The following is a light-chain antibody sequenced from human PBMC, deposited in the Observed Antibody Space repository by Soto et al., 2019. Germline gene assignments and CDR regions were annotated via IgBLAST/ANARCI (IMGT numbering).Light chain of an antibody. V-gene: IGLV2-14*03. CDR3: SSYTSSSTYV. CDR1: SSDVGSYAF. J-gene: IGLJ1*01. Sequence: QSALTQPASVSGSPGQSITISCTGTSSDVGSYAFVSWYQQHSGKAPRVIIYDVNNRPSGVSNRFSGSKSGTTASLTISGLQADDEADYYCSSYTSSSTYVFGTGTKVTVL. CDR2: DVN.